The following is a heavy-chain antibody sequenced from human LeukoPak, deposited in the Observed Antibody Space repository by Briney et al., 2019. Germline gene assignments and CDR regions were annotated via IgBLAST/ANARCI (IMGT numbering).Heavy chain of an antibody. CDR1: GFTVSSDS. D-gene: IGHD6-19*01. J-gene: IGHJ4*02. CDR2: ISSSSSYI. V-gene: IGHV3-21*01. CDR3: ARDPKPQSGRSDVFDY. Sequence: PGGSLRLSCTVSGFTVSSDSMSWVRQAPGKGLEWVSSISSSSSYIYYADSVKGRFTISRDNAKNSLYLQMNSLRAEDTAVYYCARDPKPQSGRSDVFDYWGQGTLVTVSS.